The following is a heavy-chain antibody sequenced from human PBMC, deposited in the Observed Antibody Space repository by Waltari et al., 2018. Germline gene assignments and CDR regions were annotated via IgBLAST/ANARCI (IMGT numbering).Heavy chain of an antibody. CDR1: GFTFSSYA. CDR3: VNGYYDFWSGRYFDY. CDR2: ISRNGGST. D-gene: IGHD3-3*01. V-gene: IGHV3-64D*06. J-gene: IGHJ4*02. Sequence: EVQLVESGGGLVQPGGSLRLSCSASGFTFSSYAMHWVRQSPGKGLVYVSAISRNGGSTYYADSVKGRFTISRDNSKNTLYLQMSSLRAEDTAVYYCVNGYYDFWSGRYFDYWGQGTLVTVSS.